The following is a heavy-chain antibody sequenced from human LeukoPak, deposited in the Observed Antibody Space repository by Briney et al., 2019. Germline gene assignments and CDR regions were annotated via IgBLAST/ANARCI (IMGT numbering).Heavy chain of an antibody. Sequence: ASVKVSCKASGYTFAGYYIHWVRQAPGQGLEWMGWINPNSGGTNYAQKFQGRVTMTRDTSISTAYMELSSLRSEDTAVYYCAKNLKYYYDSSGTDAFDIWGQGTMVTVSS. V-gene: IGHV1-2*02. D-gene: IGHD3-22*01. J-gene: IGHJ3*02. CDR3: AKNLKYYYDSSGTDAFDI. CDR1: GYTFAGYY. CDR2: INPNSGGT.